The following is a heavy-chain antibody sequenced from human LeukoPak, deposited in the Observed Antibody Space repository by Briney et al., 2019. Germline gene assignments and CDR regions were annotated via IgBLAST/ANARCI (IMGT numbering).Heavy chain of an antibody. Sequence: GGSLRLSCAASGFTFSSYSMNWVRQAPGKGLEWVSSISSSSSYIYYADSVKGRFTISRDNAKNSLYLQMNSLRAEDTAVYYCARDPPYCSSTSCLFDMWGQGTMVTVSS. D-gene: IGHD2-2*01. CDR2: ISSSSSYI. CDR3: ARDPPYCSSTSCLFDM. J-gene: IGHJ3*02. CDR1: GFTFSSYS. V-gene: IGHV3-21*01.